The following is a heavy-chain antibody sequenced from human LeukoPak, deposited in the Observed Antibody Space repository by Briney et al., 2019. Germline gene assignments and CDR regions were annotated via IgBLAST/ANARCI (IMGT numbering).Heavy chain of an antibody. D-gene: IGHD3-3*01. V-gene: IGHV1-2*02. CDR1: GYTFTGYY. J-gene: IGHJ4*02. CDR2: INPNSGGT. Sequence: ASVKVSCKASGYTFTGYYMHWVRQAPGQGLEWMGWINPNSGGTNYAQKFQGRVTMTRDTSISTAYMELSRLRSDDTAVYYCVSRGSIFGVGEFDYWGQGTLVTVSS. CDR3: VSRGSIFGVGEFDY.